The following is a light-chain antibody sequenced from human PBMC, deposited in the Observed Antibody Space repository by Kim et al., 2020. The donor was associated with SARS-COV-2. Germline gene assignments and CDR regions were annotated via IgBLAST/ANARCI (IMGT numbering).Light chain of an antibody. J-gene: IGLJ2*01. CDR1: SGHSSYA. V-gene: IGLV4-69*01. CDR2: LNSDGSH. CDR3: QTWATGIQV. Sequence: APVKPTCTLRSGHSSYAIAWHQQQPEKGPRYLMKLNSDGSHTKGDGIPDRFSGSSSGTERYLTISSLQSEDEADYYCQTWATGIQVFGGGTQLTVL.